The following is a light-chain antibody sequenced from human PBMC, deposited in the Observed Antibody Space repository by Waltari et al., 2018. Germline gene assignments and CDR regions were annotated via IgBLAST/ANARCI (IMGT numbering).Light chain of an antibody. CDR3: MEAAQLTWT. Sequence: IVLTQTPLSSPVTLGQPASISCRSNQSLVHSDGNTYLSWLHQRPGQPPRLLIHKFSNRFSAVLDRCSGNGAGTDFTLKIRRVEVEDGRVYYCMEAAQLTWTFGQGTKVELK. CDR2: KFS. J-gene: IGKJ1*01. CDR1: QSLVHSDGNTY. V-gene: IGKV2-24*01.